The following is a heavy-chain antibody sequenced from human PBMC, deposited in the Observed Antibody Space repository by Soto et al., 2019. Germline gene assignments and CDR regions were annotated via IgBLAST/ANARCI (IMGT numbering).Heavy chain of an antibody. V-gene: IGHV3-23*01. J-gene: IGHJ4*02. CDR1: GFTFSSYA. CDR2: ITSGGGST. CDR3: ARESDH. Sequence: GGSLRLSCAASGFTFSSYAMNWVRQAPGKGLEWVSAITSGGGSTYYADSVKGRFTISRANSKNTLYLQMYSLRVEDTAVYYCARESDHWGQGTLVTVSS.